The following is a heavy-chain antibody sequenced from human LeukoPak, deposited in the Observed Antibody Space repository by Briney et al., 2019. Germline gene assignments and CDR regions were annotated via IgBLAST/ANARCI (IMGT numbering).Heavy chain of an antibody. Sequence: PGGSLRLSCAASGFSFSNYVMHWVRQAPGKGLEYVSAIMPNGETRGYANSMKGGFTISRDNSKNTLYLQMGSLRAEDMAIYYCARDGTTMVRGVIIPSWFDPWGQGTLVTVSS. CDR3: ARDGTTMVRGVIIPSWFDP. V-gene: IGHV3-64*01. CDR1: GFSFSNYV. CDR2: IMPNGETR. D-gene: IGHD3-10*01. J-gene: IGHJ5*02.